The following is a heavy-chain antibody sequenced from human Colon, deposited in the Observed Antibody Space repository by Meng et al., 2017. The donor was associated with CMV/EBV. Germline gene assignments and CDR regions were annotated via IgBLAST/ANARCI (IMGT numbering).Heavy chain of an antibody. J-gene: IGHJ6*02. D-gene: IGHD2-21*01. CDR3: SSCGGDCFYNNYYGMDF. V-gene: IGHV3-21*01. CDR1: GFTLGDYD. Sequence: GGSLRLSCTASGFTLGDYDMSWVRQAPGKGLEWVSAISRSSNNIYYADSVKGRFTISRDNAKNSLYLQMNSLRAEDTAVYYCSSCGGDCFYNNYYGMDFWGQGTTVTVSS. CDR2: ISRSSNNI.